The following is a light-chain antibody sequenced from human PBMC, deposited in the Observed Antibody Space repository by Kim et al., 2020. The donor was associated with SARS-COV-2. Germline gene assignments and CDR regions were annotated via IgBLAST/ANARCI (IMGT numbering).Light chain of an antibody. V-gene: IGLV3-25*03. Sequence: PGQTARITCSGDALPRQYDYWYQHKPGQAPALVIYKDTERPSGIPERFSGSTSGTTVTLTISGVQAEDEADYYCQSADSSGTYYVFGTGTKVTVL. CDR1: ALPRQY. J-gene: IGLJ1*01. CDR2: KDT. CDR3: QSADSSGTYYV.